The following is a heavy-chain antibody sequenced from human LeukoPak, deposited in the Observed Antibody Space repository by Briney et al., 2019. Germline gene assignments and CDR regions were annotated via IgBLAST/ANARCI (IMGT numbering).Heavy chain of an antibody. CDR3: ARDGRYDSSGHTFDY. D-gene: IGHD3-22*01. CDR2: VNPSGGST. Sequence: ASVNVSCKASGYTFTSYYMHWVRQAPGQGLEWMGIVNPSGGSTNYAQKFQGRITMTRDTSTSTVYMELSLRSEDTAVYYCARDGRYDSSGHTFDYWGQGTLVTVSS. CDR1: GYTFTSYY. J-gene: IGHJ4*02. V-gene: IGHV1-46*01.